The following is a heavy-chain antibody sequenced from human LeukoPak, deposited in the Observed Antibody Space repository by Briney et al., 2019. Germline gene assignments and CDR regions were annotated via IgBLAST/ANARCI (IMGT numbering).Heavy chain of an antibody. J-gene: IGHJ6*03. CDR3: AKDGRYCSSTSCPPYSSRSYYYMDV. CDR1: GFTFSSYG. D-gene: IGHD2-2*01. Sequence: GGSLRLSGAASGFTFSSYGMHWVRQAPGKGLEWVAFIREDGSNKYYADSVKGRFTISRDNSKNTLYLQMNSLRAEDTAVYYCAKDGRYCSSTSCPPYSSRSYYYMDVWGKGTTVTVSS. CDR2: IREDGSNK. V-gene: IGHV3-30*02.